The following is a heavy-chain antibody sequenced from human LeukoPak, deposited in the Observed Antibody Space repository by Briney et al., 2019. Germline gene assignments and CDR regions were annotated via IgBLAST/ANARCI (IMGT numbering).Heavy chain of an antibody. Sequence: GRPLRLSCAACGFTFDYYVMLGLAPAPGRGREGGAGIFWYSDSIGYADSVRGRFTISRDNAKTCLYLQMSSLRDEDTALYYCVKDFGQTTAAIAYWGEGTLVTVPS. CDR3: VKDFGQTTAAIAY. CDR2: IFWYSDSI. J-gene: IGHJ4*02. D-gene: IGHD2-2*02. V-gene: IGHV3-9*01. CDR1: GFTFDYYV.